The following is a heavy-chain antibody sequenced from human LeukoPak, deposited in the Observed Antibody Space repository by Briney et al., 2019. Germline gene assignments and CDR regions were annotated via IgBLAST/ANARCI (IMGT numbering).Heavy chain of an antibody. D-gene: IGHD3-9*01. CDR2: ISTYNPNT. V-gene: IGHV1-18*01. CDR3: ARSPARGYDILTYYNDY. CDR1: GYSFSAYV. J-gene: IGHJ4*02. Sequence: GASVKVSCKASGYSFSAYVISWVRQAPGQGLEWMGWISTYNPNTNYAQKFQGRVTMTTDTSTSTVYMELRSLRSDDTAVYYCARSPARGYDILTYYNDYWGQGTLVTVSS.